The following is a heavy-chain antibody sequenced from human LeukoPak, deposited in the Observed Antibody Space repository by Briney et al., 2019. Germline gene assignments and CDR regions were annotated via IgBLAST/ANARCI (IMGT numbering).Heavy chain of an antibody. D-gene: IGHD1-26*01. J-gene: IGHJ4*02. CDR3: ARVRLVGELRFFDY. V-gene: IGHV4-31*11. Sequence: SETLSLTCAVYGGSFSGYYWSWIRQHPGKGLEWIGYIYYSGSTYYNPSLKSRVTISVDTSKNQFSLKLSSVTAADTAVYYCARVRLVGELRFFDYWGQGTLVTVSS. CDR1: GGSFSGYY. CDR2: IYYSGST.